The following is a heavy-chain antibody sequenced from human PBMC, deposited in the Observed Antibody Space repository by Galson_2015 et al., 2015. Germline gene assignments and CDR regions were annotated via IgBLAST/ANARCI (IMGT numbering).Heavy chain of an antibody. Sequence: SLRLSCAASGFTFSDSAMHWVRQASGKGLEWVGRIRSKTNSYATAYAASMKGRFTISRDDSKNTAYLQMNSLKTEDTAVYYCTRLAGDHGGNVHDYWGQGTLVTVSS. CDR1: GFTFSDSA. CDR2: IRSKTNSYAT. J-gene: IGHJ4*02. V-gene: IGHV3-73*01. D-gene: IGHD4-23*01. CDR3: TRLAGDHGGNVHDY.